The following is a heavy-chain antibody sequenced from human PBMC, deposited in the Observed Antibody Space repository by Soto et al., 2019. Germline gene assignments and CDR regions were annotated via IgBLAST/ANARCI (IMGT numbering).Heavy chain of an antibody. Sequence: QVQLQGSGPGLVRPSETVSLTCAVSGVSTSGFYWSWIRQPPGKGLEYIGYIYYSGSTYYNPSLKSRVTVSLDSSKNQFSLKLTSVTAADTAIYYCARGHLWLEDWGQGTLVTVSS. J-gene: IGHJ4*02. D-gene: IGHD3-3*01. V-gene: IGHV4-59*01. CDR2: IYYSGST. CDR3: ARGHLWLED. CDR1: GVSTSGFY.